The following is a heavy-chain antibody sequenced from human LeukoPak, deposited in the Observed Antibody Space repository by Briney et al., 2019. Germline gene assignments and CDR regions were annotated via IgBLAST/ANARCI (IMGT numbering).Heavy chain of an antibody. J-gene: IGHJ1*01. CDR1: GLRFSDYY. CDR3: ATNLIGAGEYFQQ. CDR2: ISSGGDIM. D-gene: IGHD2/OR15-2a*01. Sequence: GGSLRLSCAASGLRFSDYYVSWIRQAPGKGLQWVSYISSGGDIMHYADSVKGRFTSSRDNAKNSGYLEMNSLGAEDTAVYYCATNLIGAGEYFQQWGQGTLVTASS. V-gene: IGHV3-11*01.